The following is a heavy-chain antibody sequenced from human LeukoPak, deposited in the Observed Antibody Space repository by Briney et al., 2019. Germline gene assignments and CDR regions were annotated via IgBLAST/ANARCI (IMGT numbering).Heavy chain of an antibody. D-gene: IGHD4-17*01. CDR1: GGTFSSYA. Sequence: ASVKVSCKASGGTFSSYAISWVRQAPGQGLEWMGRIIPILGIANYAQKFQGRVTMTRDTSISTAYMELSRLRSDDTAVYYCARDTYDYGDYVGYNWFDPWGQGTLVTVSS. J-gene: IGHJ5*02. V-gene: IGHV1-69*04. CDR2: IIPILGIA. CDR3: ARDTYDYGDYVGYNWFDP.